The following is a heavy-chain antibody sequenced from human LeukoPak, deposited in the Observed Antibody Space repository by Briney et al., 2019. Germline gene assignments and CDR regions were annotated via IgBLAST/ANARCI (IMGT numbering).Heavy chain of an antibody. J-gene: IGHJ4*02. D-gene: IGHD1-26*01. CDR1: GYSFTSYW. V-gene: IGHV5-10-1*01. Sequence: GESLRISCKGSGYSFTSYWISWVRQMPGKGLEWMGRIDPRDSYTKYSPSFQGHVSISADKSISTAYLQWSSLKASDTAMYYCARSVSGSYPTFDYWGQGTLVTVSS. CDR2: IDPRDSYT. CDR3: ARSVSGSYPTFDY.